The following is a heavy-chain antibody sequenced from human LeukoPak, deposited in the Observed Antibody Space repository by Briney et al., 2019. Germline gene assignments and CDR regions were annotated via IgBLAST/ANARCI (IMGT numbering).Heavy chain of an antibody. D-gene: IGHD1-26*01. J-gene: IGHJ6*02. CDR2: IIPILGIA. V-gene: IGHV1-69*04. CDR1: GGTFSSYA. CDR3: ARVPHYSGSYAYYYYGMDV. Sequence: GASVKVSCKASGGTFSSYAISWVRQAPGQGLEWMGRIIPILGIANYAQKFQGRVTITADKSTSTAYMELSSLRSEDTAVYYCARVPHYSGSYAYYYYGMDVWGQGTTVTVSS.